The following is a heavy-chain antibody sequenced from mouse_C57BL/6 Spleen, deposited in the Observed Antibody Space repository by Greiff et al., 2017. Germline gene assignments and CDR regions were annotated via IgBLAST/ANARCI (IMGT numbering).Heavy chain of an antibody. CDR3: ARRPRDGYCVDY. CDR1: GYTFTSYW. J-gene: IGHJ2*01. CDR2: IDPSDSYT. V-gene: IGHV1-69*01. D-gene: IGHD2-3*01. Sequence: QVQLQQPGAELVMPGASVKLSCKASGYTFTSYWMHWVKQRPGQGLEWIGEIDPSDSYTNYNQKFKGKSTLTVDKSSSTAYMQLSSLTSEDSAVYYCARRPRDGYCVDYWGQGTTLTVSS.